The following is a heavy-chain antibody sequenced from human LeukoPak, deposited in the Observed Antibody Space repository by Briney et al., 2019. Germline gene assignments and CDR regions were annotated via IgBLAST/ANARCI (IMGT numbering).Heavy chain of an antibody. CDR2: INPSGGST. CDR3: ARRLLVGWFDP. CDR1: GHTFTSYY. Sequence: ASVKVSCKASGHTFTSYYMHWVRQAPGQGLEWMGIINPSGGSTSYAQKFQGRVTMTRDTSTSTVYMELSSLRSEDTAVYYCARRLLVGWFDPWGQGTLVTVSS. V-gene: IGHV1-46*01. D-gene: IGHD2-8*02. J-gene: IGHJ5*02.